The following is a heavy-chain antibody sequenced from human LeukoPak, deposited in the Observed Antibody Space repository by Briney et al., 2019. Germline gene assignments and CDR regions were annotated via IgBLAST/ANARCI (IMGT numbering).Heavy chain of an antibody. Sequence: GGSLRLSCAVSGFSVSTSYMSWVRQTPGKGLEWLSLIYSGGSTYYADSVKGRFTVSRDNSKNTLYLQMNSPSAEDTAVYYCAKRLPHHFDYWGQGTLVTFSS. CDR2: IYSGGST. CDR3: AKRLPHHFDY. V-gene: IGHV3-53*01. D-gene: IGHD5/OR15-5a*01. J-gene: IGHJ4*02. CDR1: GFSVSTSY.